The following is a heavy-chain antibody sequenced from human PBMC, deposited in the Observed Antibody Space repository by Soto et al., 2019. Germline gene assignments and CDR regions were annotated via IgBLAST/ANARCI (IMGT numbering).Heavy chain of an antibody. CDR2: ISGSAGSQ. J-gene: IGHJ4*02. CDR3: AKDIAVNGRNYFDY. D-gene: IGHD6-19*01. Sequence: GGSLRLSCAASGFTFSGYAMSWVRQAPGKGLEWDSGISGSAGSQDYAESVKGRFTISRDNSKNILYLQMHSLRGEDTAVYFCAKDIAVNGRNYFDYWGQEALVTVSS. V-gene: IGHV3-23*01. CDR1: GFTFSGYA.